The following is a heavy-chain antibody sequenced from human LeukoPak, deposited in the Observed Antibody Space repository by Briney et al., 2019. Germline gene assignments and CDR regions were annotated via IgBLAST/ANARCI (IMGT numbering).Heavy chain of an antibody. D-gene: IGHD2-15*01. Sequence: GGSLRLSCAASGFTFSSYSMNWVRQAPGKGLEWVSYISSSSSTIYYADSVKGRFTISRDNAKNSLYLQMNSLRAEDTAVYYCARSGGGGSRYSLYYYMDVWGKGTTVTVSS. CDR3: ARSGGGGSRYSLYYYMDV. CDR2: ISSSSSTI. V-gene: IGHV3-48*01. CDR1: GFTFSSYS. J-gene: IGHJ6*03.